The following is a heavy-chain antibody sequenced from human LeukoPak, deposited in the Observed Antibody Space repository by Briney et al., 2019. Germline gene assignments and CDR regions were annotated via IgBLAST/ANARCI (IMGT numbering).Heavy chain of an antibody. CDR2: ISSSGRTI. CDR3: ARWRGGMGLLNPPYFDY. CDR1: GFTFSDYY. V-gene: IGHV3-11*04. J-gene: IGHJ4*02. D-gene: IGHD3-3*01. Sequence: GGFLRLSCAASGFTFSDYYMSWIRQAPGKGLEWLSCISSSGRTIYYADSVKGRFTISRDNAKNSLYLQMSSLRVEDTAVYYCARWRGGMGLLNPPYFDYWGLGTLVTVSS.